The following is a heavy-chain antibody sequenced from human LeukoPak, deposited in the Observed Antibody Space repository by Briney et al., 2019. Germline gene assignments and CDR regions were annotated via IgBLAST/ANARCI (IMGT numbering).Heavy chain of an antibody. CDR2: TYYRSKRFK. J-gene: IGHJ3*02. D-gene: IGHD6-19*01. Sequence: SQTLSLTCAISGDSVSSNSSAWNWIRQSPSRGLEWLGRTYYRSKRFKDYAASVKSRITINPDTSKNQFSLQMNSVTPEDTAVYYCARDRIAVAATSWDAFDIWGQGTMVTVSS. CDR1: GDSVSSNSSA. V-gene: IGHV6-1*01. CDR3: ARDRIAVAATSWDAFDI.